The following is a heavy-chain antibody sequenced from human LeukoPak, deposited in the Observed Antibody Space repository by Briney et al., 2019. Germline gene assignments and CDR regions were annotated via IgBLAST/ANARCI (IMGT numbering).Heavy chain of an antibody. CDR3: ARGWRRGSYRYDAFDI. V-gene: IGHV4-34*01. Sequence: SETLSLTCAVYGGSSSGYYWSWIRQPPGKGLEWIGEINHSGSTNYNPSLKSRVTISVDTSKNQFSLKLSSVTAADTAVYYCARGWRRGSYRYDAFDIWGQGTMVTVSS. CDR1: GGSSSGYY. CDR2: INHSGST. J-gene: IGHJ3*02. D-gene: IGHD3-16*02.